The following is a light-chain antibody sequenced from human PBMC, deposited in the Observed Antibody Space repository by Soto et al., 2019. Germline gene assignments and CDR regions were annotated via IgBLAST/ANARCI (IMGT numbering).Light chain of an antibody. V-gene: IGKV2-28*01. Sequence: DIVMTQSPLSLPVTPGEPASISCRSSQSLLHSNGYNYLDWYLQKPGQSPQVLIYMGSIRASGGPDRFSGSGSGTDFTLKISRVEAEDVGIYYCMQALQTPLTFGGGTKVDIK. CDR2: MGS. J-gene: IGKJ4*01. CDR3: MQALQTPLT. CDR1: QSLLHSNGYNY.